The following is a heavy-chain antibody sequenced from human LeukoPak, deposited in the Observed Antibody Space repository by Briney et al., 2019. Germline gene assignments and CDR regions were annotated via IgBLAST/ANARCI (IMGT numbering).Heavy chain of an antibody. CDR1: GFTFSCYA. J-gene: IGHJ4*02. V-gene: IGHV3-23*01. D-gene: IGHD6-19*01. CDR3: AKDLAAGYSSGWYIPGLHYFDY. CDR2: ISGSGGST. Sequence: GGSLRLSCAASGFTFSCYAMSWVRQAPGKGLEWVSAISGSGGSTYYADSVKGRFTIARDNSKNTLYLQMNSLRAEDTAVYYCAKDLAAGYSSGWYIPGLHYFDYWGQGTLGTVSS.